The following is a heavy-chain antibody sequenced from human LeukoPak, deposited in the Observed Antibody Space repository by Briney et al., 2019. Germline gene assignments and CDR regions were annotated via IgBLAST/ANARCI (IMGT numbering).Heavy chain of an antibody. D-gene: IGHD6-19*01. CDR3: ASPKSIAVAGTFAFDI. J-gene: IGHJ3*02. Sequence: SETLSLTCTVSGGSISSGSYYWGWLRQPPGKGLEWIGSIYYSGSTYYNPSLKSRVTISVDTSKNQFSLKMSPVTAADTAVYYCASPKSIAVAGTFAFDIWGQGTMVTVSS. CDR1: GGSISSGSYY. V-gene: IGHV4-39*01. CDR2: IYYSGST.